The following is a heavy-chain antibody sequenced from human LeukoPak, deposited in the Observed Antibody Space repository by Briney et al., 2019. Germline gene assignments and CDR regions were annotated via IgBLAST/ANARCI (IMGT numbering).Heavy chain of an antibody. V-gene: IGHV1-69*05. CDR1: GGTFSSYA. CDR2: IIPIFGTA. J-gene: IGHJ4*02. CDR3: ARDIEAAGLFLDY. D-gene: IGHD6-13*01. Sequence: SVKVSCKASGGTFSSYAISWVRQAPGQGLEWMGRIIPIFGTANYAQKFQGRVTITTDESTSTAYMELSSLRSEDTAVYYCARDIEAAGLFLDYWGQGTLVTVSS.